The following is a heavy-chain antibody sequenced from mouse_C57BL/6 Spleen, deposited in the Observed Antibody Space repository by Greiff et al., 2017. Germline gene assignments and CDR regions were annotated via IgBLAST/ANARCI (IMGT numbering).Heavy chain of an antibody. J-gene: IGHJ2*01. D-gene: IGHD1-1*01. CDR3: ARGDYYGSSYSYYFDY. CDR1: GFTFSDYY. V-gene: IGHV5-16*01. Sequence: EVQLVESEGGLVQPGSSMKLSCTASGFTFSDYYMAWVRQVPEKGLEWVANINYDGSSTYYLDSLKSRFIISRDNAKNILYLQMSSLKSEDTATYYCARGDYYGSSYSYYFDYWGQGTTLTVSS. CDR2: INYDGSST.